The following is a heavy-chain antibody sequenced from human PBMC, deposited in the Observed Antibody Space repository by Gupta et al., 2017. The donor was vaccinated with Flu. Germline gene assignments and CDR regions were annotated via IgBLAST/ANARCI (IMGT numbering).Heavy chain of an antibody. Sequence: QLLESGGCLVQGGGSLKLSCTASGFPFRKYAMNWVRQAPGRGLEWVSVITGSGGFTYYADSVKGRFSISRDNSKNTVFLQMKNLRVDDTAVYFCAKGYDSSGYYLSALDVWGHGTRVTVSS. V-gene: IGHV3-23*01. CDR2: ITGSGGFT. D-gene: IGHD3-22*01. J-gene: IGHJ3*01. CDR3: AKGYDSSGYYLSALDV. CDR1: GFPFRKYA.